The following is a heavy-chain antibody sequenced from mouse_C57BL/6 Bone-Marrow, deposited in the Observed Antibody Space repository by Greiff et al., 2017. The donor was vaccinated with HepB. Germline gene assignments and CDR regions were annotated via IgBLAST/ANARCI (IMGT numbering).Heavy chain of an antibody. CDR2: IDPETGGT. J-gene: IGHJ1*03. V-gene: IGHV1-15*01. CDR1: GYTFTDYE. CDR3: TRYFYYGSSYDWYFDV. Sequence: QVQLQQSGAELVRPGASVTLSCKASGYTFTDYEMHWVKQTPVHGLEWIGAIDPETGGTAYNQKFKGKAILTADKSSSTAYMELRSLTSEDSAVYYCTRYFYYGSSYDWYFDVWGTGTTVTVSS. D-gene: IGHD1-1*01.